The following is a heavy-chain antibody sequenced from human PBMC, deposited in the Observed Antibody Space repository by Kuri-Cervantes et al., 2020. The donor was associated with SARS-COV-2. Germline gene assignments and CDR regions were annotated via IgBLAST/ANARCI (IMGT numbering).Heavy chain of an antibody. CDR3: ARKVEMATISH. Sequence: LRLSCTVSGGSISSGGFYWSWIRQHPGKGLEWIAYIYYSGGTYYNPSLKSRVTISVDTSKNQFSLKLSSVTAADTAVYYCARKVEMATISHWGQGTLVTVSS. J-gene: IGHJ4*02. D-gene: IGHD5-24*01. V-gene: IGHV4-31*02. CDR2: IYYSGGT. CDR1: GGSISSGGFY.